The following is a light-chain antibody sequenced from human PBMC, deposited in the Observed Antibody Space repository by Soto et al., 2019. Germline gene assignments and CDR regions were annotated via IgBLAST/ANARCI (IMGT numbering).Light chain of an antibody. CDR2: DAS. V-gene: IGKV1-17*01. Sequence: DIQMTQSPSSLSASVGDRVTITCRASQGIGSDLGWFQQKPGKAPKRLIFDASHLQSGVPSRFSGSGSGTEFILTITSLQPDDFATYYCLQHNSCPPTFGQGTKVEMK. CDR1: QGIGSD. J-gene: IGKJ1*01. CDR3: LQHNSCPPT.